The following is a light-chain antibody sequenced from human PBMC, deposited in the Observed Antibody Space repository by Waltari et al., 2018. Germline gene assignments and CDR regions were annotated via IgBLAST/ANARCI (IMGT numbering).Light chain of an antibody. CDR2: GHD. Sequence: SSELTQDPAVSVALGQTVRIPCQGDSLSRYYASSYQQRPGQAPFLVLYGHDNRPSGIPDRFSGSTSGNTASLTITRAQAEDAGVYYCLSRDSSSTRVFGGGTTLTV. CDR1: SLSRYY. J-gene: IGLJ3*02. CDR3: LSRDSSSTRV. V-gene: IGLV3-19*01.